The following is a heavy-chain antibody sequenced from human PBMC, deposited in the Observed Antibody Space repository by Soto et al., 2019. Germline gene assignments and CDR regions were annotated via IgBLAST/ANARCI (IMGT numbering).Heavy chain of an antibody. V-gene: IGHV3-7*01. D-gene: IGHD3-10*02. CDR2: IKQDGSAS. Sequence: GGSLRLSCAASGFTFSSYWMHWVRQAPGKGLEWVANIKQDGSASYYVDSVKGRFTISRDNVKTSLFLQMNNLRAEDMAIYYCATDQSPSCSGNRSVQQFLGLDDWGQGTMVTVSS. CDR3: ATDQSPSCSGNRSVQQFLGLDD. CDR1: GFTFSSYW. J-gene: IGHJ4*01.